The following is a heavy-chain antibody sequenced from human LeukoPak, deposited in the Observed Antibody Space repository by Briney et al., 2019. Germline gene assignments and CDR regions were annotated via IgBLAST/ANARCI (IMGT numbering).Heavy chain of an antibody. V-gene: IGHV3-66*02. CDR3: ARDGCGGECQYYFDY. CDR2: IYSGGST. Sequence: PGGSLRLSCAASGFTVSSNYMSWVRQAPGKGLEWVSVIYSGGSTYYADSVKGRFTISGDNSKNTLYLQMNSLRAEDTAVYYCARDGCGGECQYYFDYWGQGTLVTVSS. CDR1: GFTVSSNY. J-gene: IGHJ4*02. D-gene: IGHD2-21*01.